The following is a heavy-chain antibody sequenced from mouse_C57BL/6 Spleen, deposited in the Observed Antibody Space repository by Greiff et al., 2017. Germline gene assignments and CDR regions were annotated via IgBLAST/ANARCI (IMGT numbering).Heavy chain of an antibody. CDR3: ARSYSNDDWFAY. D-gene: IGHD2-12*01. CDR2: INPNNGGT. J-gene: IGHJ3*01. V-gene: IGHV1-22*01. CDR1: GYTFTDYN. Sequence: VQLQQSGPELVKPGASVKIPCKASGYTFTDYNMDWVKQSHGKSLEWIGDINPNNGGTSYNQKFKGKATLTVNKSSSTAYMELRSPTSEVSAVDYCARSYSNDDWFAYWGQGTLVTVSA.